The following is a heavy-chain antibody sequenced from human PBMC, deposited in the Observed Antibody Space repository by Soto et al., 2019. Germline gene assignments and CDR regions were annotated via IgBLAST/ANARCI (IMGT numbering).Heavy chain of an antibody. CDR2: IYYSGDT. J-gene: IGHJ4*02. CDR3: GRQDGTSSGPITY. V-gene: IGHV4-30-4*02. Sequence: SETLSLTCTVSGDSIISSDYYWSRIRQTPGKGLEWIGYIYYSGDTNYNPSLKSRVIISVDTSKNQFSLKLSSVTAADTGVYYCGRQDGTSSGPITYWGQGTLVTVSS. D-gene: IGHD3-22*01. CDR1: GDSIISSDYY.